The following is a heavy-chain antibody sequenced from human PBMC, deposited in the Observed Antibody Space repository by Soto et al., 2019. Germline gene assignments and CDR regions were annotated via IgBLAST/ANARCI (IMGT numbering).Heavy chain of an antibody. D-gene: IGHD3-3*01. J-gene: IGHJ3*02. Sequence: PGGSLRLSCAASGFPFSSYAMSWVRQAPGKGLEWVSAISGSGGSTYYADSVKGRFTISRDNSKNTLYLQMNSLRAEDTAVYYCAKDFPDYDFWSGYSYDAFDIWGQGTMVTVSS. CDR2: ISGSGGST. CDR1: GFPFSSYA. V-gene: IGHV3-23*01. CDR3: AKDFPDYDFWSGYSYDAFDI.